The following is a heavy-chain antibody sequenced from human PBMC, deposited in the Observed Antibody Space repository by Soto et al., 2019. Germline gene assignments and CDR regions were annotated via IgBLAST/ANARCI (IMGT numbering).Heavy chain of an antibody. J-gene: IGHJ6*02. V-gene: IGHV1-2*04. CDR1: GYTFTGYY. CDR2: INPNSGGT. D-gene: IGHD6-13*01. Sequence: ASVKVSCKASGYTFTGYYMHWVRQAPGQGLEWMGWINPNSGGTNYAQKFQGWVTMTRDTSISTAYMELSRLRSDDTAVYYCARDRARGAQQLDATSYYYGMDVWGQGTTVTVSS. CDR3: ARDRARGAQQLDATSYYYGMDV.